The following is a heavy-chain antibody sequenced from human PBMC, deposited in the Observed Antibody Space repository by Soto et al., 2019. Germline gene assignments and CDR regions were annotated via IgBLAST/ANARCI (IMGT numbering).Heavy chain of an antibody. CDR2: ISYDGSNK. J-gene: IGHJ4*02. CDR1: GFTFSRYG. CDR3: AREGQDFWSGYYGYYFDY. V-gene: IGHV3-30*03. D-gene: IGHD3-3*01. Sequence: GGSLRLSCAASGFTFSRYGMHWVRQAPGKGLEWVAVISYDGSNKYYADSVKGRFTISRDNSKNTLYLQMNSLRAEDTAVYYCAREGQDFWSGYYGYYFDYWGQGTLVTVSS.